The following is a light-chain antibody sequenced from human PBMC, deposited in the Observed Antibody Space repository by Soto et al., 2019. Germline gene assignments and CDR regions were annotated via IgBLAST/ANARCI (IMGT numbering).Light chain of an antibody. Sequence: DIQMTQSPSSLSASVGDRVTITCRASQGINNLLGWYQQRPGTASKRLIYAASSLEGGVPSRFSGSGSGTEFTLTISSLQPEDFATYYCLQHGIYPFSFGPGTKVDVK. CDR2: AAS. CDR1: QGINNL. V-gene: IGKV1-17*01. J-gene: IGKJ3*01. CDR3: LQHGIYPFS.